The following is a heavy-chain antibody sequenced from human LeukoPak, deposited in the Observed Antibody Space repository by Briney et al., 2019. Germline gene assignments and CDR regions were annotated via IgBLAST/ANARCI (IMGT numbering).Heavy chain of an antibody. V-gene: IGHV3-7*01. Sequence: GGSLRLSCAASGFTFSSYLMTWVRQAPGKGLEWVANIKPDGSEKFYADSVEGRFTISRDNAKNSVYLQMDSLRAEDTAVYYCARNRGTSYWGQGTLVTVSS. J-gene: IGHJ4*02. CDR3: ARNRGTSY. CDR2: IKPDGSEK. CDR1: GFTFSSYL.